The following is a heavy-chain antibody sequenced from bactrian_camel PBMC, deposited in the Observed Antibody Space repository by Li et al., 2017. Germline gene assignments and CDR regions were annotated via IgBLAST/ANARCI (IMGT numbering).Heavy chain of an antibody. D-gene: IGHD1*01. CDR2: IDSDDKI. Sequence: HVQLVESGGGSVQAGGSLTLSCVASEDTSSFYSMGWFRQAPGKEREGVAAIDSDDKISYADSVMGRFTISKDKGKNTVYLRMDSLRPEDTAMYYCAASLSGCPLGSDFGRYYEYWGQGTQVTVS. V-gene: IGHV3S53*01. CDR3: AASLSGCPLGSDFGRYYEY. J-gene: IGHJ4*01. CDR1: EDTSSFYS.